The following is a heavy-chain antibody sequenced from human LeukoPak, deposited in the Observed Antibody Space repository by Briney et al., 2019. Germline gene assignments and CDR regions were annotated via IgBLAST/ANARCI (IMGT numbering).Heavy chain of an antibody. J-gene: IGHJ4*02. Sequence: GGSLRLSCAASGLTFSNYWMDWVRQAPGKGLEWVANIRQDGDTKYYVDSVKGRFTISRDNAMNSLYLQMNSLRAEDTAIYYCARSLPYGTTWYGRSDFWGQGTLVTVSS. CDR3: ARSLPYGTTWYGRSDF. V-gene: IGHV3-7*03. CDR1: GLTFSNYW. D-gene: IGHD6-13*01. CDR2: IRQDGDTK.